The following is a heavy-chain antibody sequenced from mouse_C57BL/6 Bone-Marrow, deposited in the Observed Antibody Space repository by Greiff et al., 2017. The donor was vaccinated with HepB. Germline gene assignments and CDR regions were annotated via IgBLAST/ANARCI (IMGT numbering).Heavy chain of an antibody. CDR2: INPSNGGT. V-gene: IGHV1-53*01. Sequence: QVQLQQPGTELVKPGASVKLSCKASGYTFTSYWMHWVKQRPGQGLEWIGNINPSNGGTNYNEKFKSKATLTVDKSSSTAYMQPSSRTSEDSAVYYCARLAGGSSYVRDYWGQGTTLTVSS. CDR1: GYTFTSYW. D-gene: IGHD1-1*01. J-gene: IGHJ2*01. CDR3: ARLAGGSSYVRDY.